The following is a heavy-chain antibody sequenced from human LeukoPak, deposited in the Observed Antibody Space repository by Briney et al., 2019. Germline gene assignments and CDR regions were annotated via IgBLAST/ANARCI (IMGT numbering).Heavy chain of an antibody. V-gene: IGHV3-30-3*01. CDR2: ISYDDGTNK. CDR1: GFTFSTYP. D-gene: IGHD5-18*01. J-gene: IGHJ4*02. Sequence: GGSLRLSCVASGFTFSTYPMHWVRQAPGKGLEWVAVISYDDGTNKYYADSVKGRFTISRDNSKNTLYLQMNSLRAEDTAVYYCARLNLGYGYFLEATKHDYWGQGTLVTVSS. CDR3: ARLNLGYGYFLEATKHDY.